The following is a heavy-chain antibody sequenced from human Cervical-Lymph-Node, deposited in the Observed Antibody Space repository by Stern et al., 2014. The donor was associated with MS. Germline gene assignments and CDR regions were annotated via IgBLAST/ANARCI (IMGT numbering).Heavy chain of an antibody. D-gene: IGHD3-16*01. CDR1: GLTLSNNG. CDR3: AGGGGWTSAH. CDR2: IGYDGINK. J-gene: IGHJ1*01. Sequence: QVQLMQSGGGVVQPGKSLRLSCAASGLTLSNNGMHWVRQAPGKGLEWVALIGYDGINKYYADSVKGRFTISRDTSNNSLFLQMNSLRAEDTAVYYCAGGGGWTSAHWGQGTLVTVSS. V-gene: IGHV3-33*01.